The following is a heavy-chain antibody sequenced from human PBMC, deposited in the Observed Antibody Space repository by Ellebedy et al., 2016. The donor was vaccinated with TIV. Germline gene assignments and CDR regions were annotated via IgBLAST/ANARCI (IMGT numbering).Heavy chain of an antibody. Sequence: GESLKISCEASGFTFSNYALHWVRQAPGKGLEWMAVISYNGSNQFYADSVKGRFTISRDNSKNMLYLQMNNLRTEDTALYYCAKLGVVIRGDYWGQGTLVTVSS. CDR3: AKLGVVIRGDY. V-gene: IGHV3-30-3*02. CDR1: GFTFSNYA. D-gene: IGHD3-10*01. J-gene: IGHJ1*01. CDR2: ISYNGSNQ.